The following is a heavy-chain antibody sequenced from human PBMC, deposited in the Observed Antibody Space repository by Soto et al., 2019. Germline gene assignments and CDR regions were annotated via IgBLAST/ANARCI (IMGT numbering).Heavy chain of an antibody. J-gene: IGHJ4*02. D-gene: IGHD5-12*01. CDR2: ISWNSDRM. CDR3: AKDSGGYLVAHYYFDY. CDR1: GFTFDDYA. Sequence: EVQLVESGGGLGQPGRSLRLACVASGFTFDDYAMHWVRQAPGKGLEWGSGISWNSDRMAYADSVQGRLTISRDNAKNSLYLQVNSLRPEDTAFYYCAKDSGGYLVAHYYFDYWGQGALVTVSS. V-gene: IGHV3-9*01.